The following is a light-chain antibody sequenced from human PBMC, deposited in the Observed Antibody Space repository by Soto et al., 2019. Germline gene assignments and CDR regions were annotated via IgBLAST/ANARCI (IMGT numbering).Light chain of an antibody. CDR1: QSVSSN. Sequence: EIVMTQSPATLSVSPGERATLSCRASQSVSSNLAWYQQKPGQAPRLLIYGASTRATGIPARFSGSGSGTEFPLTTSSLQSEDFADYYCQQYNNWPPWTFGQGTKVEIK. CDR3: QQYNNWPPWT. J-gene: IGKJ1*01. V-gene: IGKV3-15*01. CDR2: GAS.